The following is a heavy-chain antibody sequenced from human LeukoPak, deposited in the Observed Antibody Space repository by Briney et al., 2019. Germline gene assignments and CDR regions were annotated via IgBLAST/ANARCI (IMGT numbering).Heavy chain of an antibody. CDR2: ISSSGTYT. D-gene: IGHD1-26*01. J-gene: IGHJ4*02. CDR3: AKIAGTYSPDY. CDR1: GCTFSGYA. Sequence: GGSLRLSCAASGCTFSGYAMTWIRQAPGKGLEWVSYISSSGTYTNYADSVKGRFTISRGNAKNSLYLQMNSLSAEDTAVYYCAKIAGTYSPDYWGQGTLVTVSS. V-gene: IGHV3-11*06.